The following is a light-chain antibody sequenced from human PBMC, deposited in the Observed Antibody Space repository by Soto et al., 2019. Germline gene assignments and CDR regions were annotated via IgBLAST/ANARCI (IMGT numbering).Light chain of an antibody. J-gene: IGKJ1*01. CDR3: QQYHSSVWT. CDR2: GAS. CDR1: QSLSSSW. V-gene: IGKV3-20*01. Sequence: EIVLTQSPGTLSLSPGERATLSCRASQSLSSSWLAWYQQKPGQAPRLLIYGASSRATGIPDRFSGSGSGTDFTLTISRLEPEDFAVYYCQQYHSSVWTFGQGTKVHIK.